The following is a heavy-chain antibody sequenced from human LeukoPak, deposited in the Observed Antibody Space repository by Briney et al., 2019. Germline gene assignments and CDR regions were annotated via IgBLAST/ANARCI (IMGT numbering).Heavy chain of an antibody. Sequence: GGSLRLSCAASGFTFSSYAMHWVRQAPGKGLEWVAVIPYDGSNKYYADSVKGRFTISRDNSKNTLYLQMNSLRAEDTAVYYCARDPVRYLPISYYFDYWGQGTLVTVSS. D-gene: IGHD2-21*01. CDR3: ARDPVRYLPISYYFDY. CDR1: GFTFSSYA. CDR2: IPYDGSNK. V-gene: IGHV3-30*04. J-gene: IGHJ4*02.